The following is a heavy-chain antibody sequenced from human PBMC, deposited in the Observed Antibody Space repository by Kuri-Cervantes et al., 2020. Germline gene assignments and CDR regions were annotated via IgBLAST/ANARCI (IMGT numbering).Heavy chain of an antibody. J-gene: IGHJ6*02. D-gene: IGHD5-12*01. CDR1: GFTFSDYY. Sequence: GESLKISCAASGFTFSDYYMSWIRQAPGKGLEWVSYISSSGSTIYYADSVKGRFTISRDNAKNSLYLQMNSLRAEDTAVYYCASPSVATITLPYYYYGMDVWGQGTTVTVSS. CDR2: ISSSGSTI. V-gene: IGHV3-11*01. CDR3: ASPSVATITLPYYYYGMDV.